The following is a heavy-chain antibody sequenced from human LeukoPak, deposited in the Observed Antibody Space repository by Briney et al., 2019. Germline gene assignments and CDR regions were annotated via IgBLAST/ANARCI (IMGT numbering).Heavy chain of an antibody. CDR3: ASDPYYYDSSGYYYLSDS. CDR2: IYYSGST. V-gene: IGHV4-39*01. Sequence: SETLSLTCTVSGVSISSSSYYWGWIRQPPGKGLEWIGSIYYSGSTYYNPSLKSRVTISVDTSKNQFSLKLSSVTAADTAVYYCASDPYYYDSSGYYYLSDSWGQGTLVTVSS. CDR1: GVSISSSSYY. D-gene: IGHD3-22*01. J-gene: IGHJ5*02.